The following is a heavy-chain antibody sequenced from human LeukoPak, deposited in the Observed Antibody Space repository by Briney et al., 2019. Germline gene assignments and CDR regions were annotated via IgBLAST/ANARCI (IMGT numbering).Heavy chain of an antibody. D-gene: IGHD5-24*01. CDR3: AGDAGHYGYPYYYYYYYMDV. Sequence: SVNVSCKASGFTFTSSAVQWVRQARGQRLEGIGWIVVGSGNTNYAQKFQERVTITRDMSTSTAYMELSSLRSEDTAVYYCAGDAGHYGYPYYYYYYYMDVWGKGTTVTVSS. V-gene: IGHV1-58*01. CDR2: IVVGSGNT. CDR1: GFTFTSSA. J-gene: IGHJ6*03.